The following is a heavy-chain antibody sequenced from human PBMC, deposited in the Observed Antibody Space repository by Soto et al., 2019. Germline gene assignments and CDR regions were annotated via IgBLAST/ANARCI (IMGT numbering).Heavy chain of an antibody. Sequence: QVQLVESGGGVVQPGRSLRLSCAVSGFTFSSYAMHWVRQAPGKGLEWVAVISYDGSNKYYADSVKGRFTISRDNYKNALYVQKNSLRAEDTAVYYCARGSSEWLLAYFGFLGQGILVTVSS. D-gene: IGHD3-3*01. CDR1: GFTFSSYA. J-gene: IGHJ4*02. CDR3: ARGSSEWLLAYFGF. CDR2: ISYDGSNK. V-gene: IGHV3-30-3*01.